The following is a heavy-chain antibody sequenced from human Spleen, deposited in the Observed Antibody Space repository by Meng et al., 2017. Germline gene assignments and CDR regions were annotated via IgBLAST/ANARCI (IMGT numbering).Heavy chain of an antibody. CDR3: ARGPTTMAHDFDY. CDR2: INHSGST. CDR1: GGSFSVYY. Sequence: QVQLKQGGAGLLKPSETLSLTCVVSGGSFSVYYWSWIRQPPGKGLEWIGEINHSGSTNYNPSLESRATISVDTSQNNLSLKLSSVTAADSAVYYCARGPTTMAHDFDYWGQGTLVTVSS. J-gene: IGHJ4*02. V-gene: IGHV4-34*01. D-gene: IGHD4-11*01.